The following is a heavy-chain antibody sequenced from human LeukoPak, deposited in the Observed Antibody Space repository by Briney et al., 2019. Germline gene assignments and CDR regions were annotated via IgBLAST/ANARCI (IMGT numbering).Heavy chain of an antibody. CDR2: MDNTGST. J-gene: IGHJ4*02. CDR3: ARVVASGRRGLFDY. Sequence: SQTLSLTCSVSSDSISSGGDYWSWIRQNPGRGLECIGQMDNTGSTDYNPSLESRVTISGDTSKHQFSLKLTSVSAADRHVYYCARVVASGRRGLFDYWGQGTQVTVCS. CDR1: SDSISSGGDY. V-gene: IGHV4-31*03. D-gene: IGHD3-10*01.